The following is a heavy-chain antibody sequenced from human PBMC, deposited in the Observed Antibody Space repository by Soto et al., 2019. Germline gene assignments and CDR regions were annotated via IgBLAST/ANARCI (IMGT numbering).Heavy chain of an antibody. CDR1: GFTFSSYA. Sequence: EVQLLESGGGLVQPGGSLRLSCAASGFTFSSYAMSWVRQAPGKGLEWVSAISGSGGSTYYADSVKGRFTISRDKSKNKLYLQMNSLGAEDTDVYYCEKAPHLEGLSLYRAVYFDFWGQGTLVTVSS. CDR2: ISGSGGST. V-gene: IGHV3-23*01. CDR3: EKAPHLEGLSLYRAVYFDF. J-gene: IGHJ4*02. D-gene: IGHD3-16*02.